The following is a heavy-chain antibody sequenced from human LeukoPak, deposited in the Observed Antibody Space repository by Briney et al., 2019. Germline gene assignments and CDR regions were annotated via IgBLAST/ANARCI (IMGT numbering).Heavy chain of an antibody. CDR2: ISSGGAGT. Sequence: GGSLRLSCAASGFTFTNYGMSWVRQAPGKGLEWVSAISSGGAGTYYADSVKGRFTISRDNSKNTLYLQMNSLRAEDTAVYYCAKHDSSKAYGYWGQGTLVTVSS. J-gene: IGHJ4*02. D-gene: IGHD3-22*01. CDR1: GFTFTNYG. CDR3: AKHDSSKAYGY. V-gene: IGHV3-23*01.